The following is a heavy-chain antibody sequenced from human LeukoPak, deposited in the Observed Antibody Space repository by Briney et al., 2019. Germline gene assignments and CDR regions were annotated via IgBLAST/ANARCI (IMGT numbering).Heavy chain of an antibody. V-gene: IGHV3-23*01. CDR3: AKRGVTGYKEGFDY. Sequence: PGGSRRLSCAASGFTFSSYAMSWVRQAPGKGLEWVSANSGSGGSTYYADSVKGRFTISRDNSKNTLYLQMNSLRAEDTAVYYCAKRGVTGYKEGFDYWGQGTLVTVSS. CDR1: GFTFSSYA. CDR2: NSGSGGST. D-gene: IGHD3-9*01. J-gene: IGHJ4*02.